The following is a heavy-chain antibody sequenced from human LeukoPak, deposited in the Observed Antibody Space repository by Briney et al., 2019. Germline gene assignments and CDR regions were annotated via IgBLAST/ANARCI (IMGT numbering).Heavy chain of an antibody. Sequence: GASVKVSCKASGYTFTGYYMHWVRQAPGQGLEWMGRINPNSGGTNYAQKFQGRVTMTRDTSISTAYMEPSRLRSDDTAVYYCARDYYDSSGYYRSVDYWGQGTLVTVSS. V-gene: IGHV1-2*06. D-gene: IGHD3-22*01. J-gene: IGHJ4*02. CDR3: ARDYYDSSGYYRSVDY. CDR1: GYTFTGYY. CDR2: INPNSGGT.